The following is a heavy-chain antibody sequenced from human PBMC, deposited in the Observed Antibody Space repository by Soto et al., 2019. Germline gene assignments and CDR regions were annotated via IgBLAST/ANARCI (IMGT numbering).Heavy chain of an antibody. V-gene: IGHV1-69*06. CDR1: GGTFNSYI. Sequence: ASVKVSCKASGGTFNSYIISWVRQAPGQGLEWMGGIIPVSGTTNYGQKFQDRVTITADTSTTTAYMELSSLTSEDTAVYFCARLYTKGWYSPGVEYWGQGTLVTVSS. J-gene: IGHJ4*01. CDR2: IIPVSGTT. CDR3: ARLYTKGWYSPGVEY. D-gene: IGHD6-19*01.